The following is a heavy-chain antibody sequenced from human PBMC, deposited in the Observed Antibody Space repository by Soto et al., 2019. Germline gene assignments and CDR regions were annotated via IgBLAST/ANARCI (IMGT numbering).Heavy chain of an antibody. CDR3: ARVRVLLPLGELLIDP. Sequence: ASVKVSCKASGYTFTSYGISWVRQAPGQGLEWMGWISTYNGNTNYAQKVQGRVTMTTDTSTTTAYMELRSLRSDDTAVYYCARVRVLLPLGELLIDPSGQGTLVTVSS. CDR1: GYTFTSYG. CDR2: ISTYNGNT. D-gene: IGHD3-10*01. V-gene: IGHV1-18*01. J-gene: IGHJ5*02.